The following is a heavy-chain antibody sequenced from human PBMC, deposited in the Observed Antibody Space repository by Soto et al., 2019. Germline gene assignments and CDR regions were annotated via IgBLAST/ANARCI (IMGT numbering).Heavy chain of an antibody. D-gene: IGHD3-22*01. CDR2: IIPIFGTA. J-gene: IGHJ4*02. Sequence: SVKVSCKASGGTFSSYANSWVRQAPGQGLEWMGGIIPIFGTANYAQKFQGRVTITADESTSTAYMELSSLRSEDTAVYYCAFLGYYDSSGLARHFDYWGQGTLVTVSS. CDR1: GGTFSSYA. CDR3: AFLGYYDSSGLARHFDY. V-gene: IGHV1-69*13.